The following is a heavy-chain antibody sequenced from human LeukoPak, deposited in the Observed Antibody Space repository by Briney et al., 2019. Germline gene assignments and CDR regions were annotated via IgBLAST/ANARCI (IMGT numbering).Heavy chain of an antibody. V-gene: IGHV4-38-2*01. Sequence: SETLSLTCAVSGYSISIGYYWVWIRQPPGKGLEWIGSIYHSGSTYYNPSLKSRVTISVDTSKNQFSLKLSSVTAADTAVYYCARVTGYYYYSMDVWGKGTPVTVSS. CDR2: IYHSGST. J-gene: IGHJ6*03. CDR1: GYSISIGYY. CDR3: ARVTGYYYYSMDV. D-gene: IGHD2-21*02.